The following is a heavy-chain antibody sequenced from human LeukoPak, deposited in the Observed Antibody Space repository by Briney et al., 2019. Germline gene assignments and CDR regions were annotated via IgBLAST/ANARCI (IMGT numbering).Heavy chain of an antibody. CDR1: GFTFKSYA. Sequence: GGSPRLSCAASGFTFKSYAMSWVRQAPGKGLEWVSGISGSGDSTYYADSVKGRFTISRDNSKNTLYLQMNSLRAEDTALYYCAKGHLAVASWGQGSLVTVSS. V-gene: IGHV3-23*01. CDR3: AKGHLAVAS. CDR2: ISGSGDST. D-gene: IGHD6-19*01. J-gene: IGHJ5*02.